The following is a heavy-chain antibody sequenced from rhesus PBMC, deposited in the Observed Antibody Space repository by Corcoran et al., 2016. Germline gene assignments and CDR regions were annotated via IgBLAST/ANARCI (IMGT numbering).Heavy chain of an antibody. CDR1: GGSVSSSKW. Sequence: QVQLQESGPGLVKTSETLSLTCAVSGGSVSSSKWWSWIRQAPEKVLEWLAYISGSGGTTHYNPSLKSRVIMSIDTSKNQFSLKLSSVTVADTAVYYCARESEAAGYFDYWGQGVLVTVSS. D-gene: IGHD6-31*01. V-gene: IGHV4-65*01. J-gene: IGHJ4*01. CDR2: ISGSGGTT. CDR3: ARESEAAGYFDY.